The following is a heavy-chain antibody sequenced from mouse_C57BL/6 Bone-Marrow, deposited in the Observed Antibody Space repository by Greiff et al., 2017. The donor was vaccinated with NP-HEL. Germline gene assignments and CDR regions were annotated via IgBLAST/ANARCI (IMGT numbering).Heavy chain of an antibody. CDR3: ARDPYPGYAMDY. V-gene: IGHV5-4*01. CDR2: ISDGGSYT. CDR1: GFTFSSYA. J-gene: IGHJ4*01. Sequence: EVTVEASGGGLLQPGGSLTLSCAASGFTFSSYAMSLVRPTPEKRLSWVATISDGGSYTYYPDNVKGRFTISRDNAKNNLYLQMSHLKSEDTAMYYCARDPYPGYAMDYWGQGTSVTVSS.